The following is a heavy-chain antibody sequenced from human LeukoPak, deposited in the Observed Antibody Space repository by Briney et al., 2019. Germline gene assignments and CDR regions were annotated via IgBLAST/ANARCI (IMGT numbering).Heavy chain of an antibody. CDR2: ISYDGSDT. CDR3: AKDAVATAQIDY. Sequence: PGGSLRLSCAASGFTFNTYGMHWVRQAPGKGLEGVAVISYDGSDTYYADSVKGRFTISRDNSKNTLYLQMNSLRAEDTAVYYCAKDAVATAQIDYWGEGALVTVSS. CDR1: GFTFNTYG. V-gene: IGHV3-30*18. D-gene: IGHD6-25*01. J-gene: IGHJ4*02.